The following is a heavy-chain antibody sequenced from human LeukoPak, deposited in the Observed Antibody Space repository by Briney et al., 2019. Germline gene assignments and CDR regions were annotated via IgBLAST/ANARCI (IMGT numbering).Heavy chain of an antibody. CDR3: ARALSYGDYEGGY. CDR2: IVVGSGNT. CDR1: APTFTTTA. Sequence: SVKASCKAAAPTFTTTATRWVRHARGQLREWKGWIVVGSGNTNYAQKFQERVTITRDMSTSTAYMELSSLRSEDTAVYYCARALSYGDYEGGYWGQGTLVTVSS. D-gene: IGHD4-17*01. V-gene: IGHV1-58*02. J-gene: IGHJ4*02.